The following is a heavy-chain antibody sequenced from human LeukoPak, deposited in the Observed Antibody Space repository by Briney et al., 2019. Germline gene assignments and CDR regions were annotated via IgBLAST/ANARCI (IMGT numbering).Heavy chain of an antibody. V-gene: IGHV4-39*01. CDR3: ARHGGLKYGGYEKRFDY. J-gene: IGHJ4*02. CDR1: GDSVSTNLYY. D-gene: IGHD5-12*01. Sequence: PSETLSLTCTVSGDSVSTNLYYWGWIRQPPGKGLEWIGNLFHSGTTYYNPSLKSRVSISVDTSKNQFSLKLNSVTAADTAVYYCARHGGLKYGGYEKRFDYWGQGTLVTVSS. CDR2: LFHSGTT.